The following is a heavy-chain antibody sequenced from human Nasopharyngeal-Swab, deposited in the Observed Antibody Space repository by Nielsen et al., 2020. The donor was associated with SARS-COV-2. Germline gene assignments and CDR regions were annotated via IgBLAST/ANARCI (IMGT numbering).Heavy chain of an antibody. V-gene: IGHV3-13*01. CDR2: IGTAGDT. CDR3: ARASPYYYGSGSYSRDYYYGMDV. J-gene: IGHJ6*02. D-gene: IGHD3-10*01. CDR1: GFTFSSYD. Sequence: GRSLRLSCAASGFTFSSYDMHWVRQATGKGLEWVSAIGTAGDTYYPGSVKGRFTISRENAKNSLYLQMNSLRAGDTAVYYCARASPYYYGSGSYSRDYYYGMDVWGQGTTVTVSS.